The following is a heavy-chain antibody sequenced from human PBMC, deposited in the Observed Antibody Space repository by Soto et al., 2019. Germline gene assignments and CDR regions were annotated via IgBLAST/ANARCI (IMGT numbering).Heavy chain of an antibody. CDR2: IYYSGST. J-gene: IGHJ6*03. D-gene: IGHD3-3*01. V-gene: IGHV4-59*01. Sequence: PSETLSLTCTVSGGSISIYYWSWIRQPPGKGLEWIGYIYYSGSTNYNPSLKSRVTISVDTSKNQFSLKLSSVTAADTAVYYCARVPRCTIFEGYMDVWGKGTTVTVSS. CDR1: GGSISIYY. CDR3: ARVPRCTIFEGYMDV.